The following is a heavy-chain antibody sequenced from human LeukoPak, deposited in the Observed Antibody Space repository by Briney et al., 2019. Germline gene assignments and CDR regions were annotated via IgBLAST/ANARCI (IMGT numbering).Heavy chain of an antibody. Sequence: SETLSLTCTVSGGSISSSSYYWGWIRQPPGKGLEXIXSIYYSGSTYYNPSLKSRVTISVDTSKNQFSLKLSSVTAADTAVYYXARFSSXWXSXAFDIWGQGTMVTVSS. V-gene: IGHV4-39*07. CDR1: GGSISSSSYY. CDR2: IYYSGST. CDR3: ARFSSXWXSXAFDI. J-gene: IGHJ3*02. D-gene: IGHD6-13*01.